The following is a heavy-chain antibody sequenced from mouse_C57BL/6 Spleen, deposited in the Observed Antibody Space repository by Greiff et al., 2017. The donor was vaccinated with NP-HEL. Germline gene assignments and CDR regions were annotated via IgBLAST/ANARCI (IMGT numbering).Heavy chain of an antibody. CDR2: IYPGDGDT. CDR1: GYAFSSYW. CDR3: ARTGPYYYGSSYVGFAY. V-gene: IGHV1-80*01. J-gene: IGHJ3*01. Sequence: QVQLQQSGAELVKPGASVKISCKASGYAFSSYWMNWVKQRPGKGLEWIGQIYPGDGDTNYNGKFKGKATLTADKSSSTAYMQLSSLTSEDSAVYFCARTGPYYYGSSYVGFAYWGQGTLVTVSA. D-gene: IGHD1-1*01.